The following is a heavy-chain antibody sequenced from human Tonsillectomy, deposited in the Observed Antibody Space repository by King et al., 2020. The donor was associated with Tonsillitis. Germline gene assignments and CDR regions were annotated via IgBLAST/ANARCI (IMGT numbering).Heavy chain of an antibody. CDR2: INHSGSS. CDR3: ARDPHGPFDQ. CDR1: GGSFSGYY. V-gene: IGHV4-34*01. J-gene: IGHJ4*02. Sequence: VQLQQWGAGLLKPSETLSLTCAVYGGSFSGYYWTWIRQPPGKGLEWIGEINHSGSSDYNPSLKSRVSISVDSPKNQFSLILSSVTTADTAVYYCARDPHGPFDQWGQGTLVTVSS.